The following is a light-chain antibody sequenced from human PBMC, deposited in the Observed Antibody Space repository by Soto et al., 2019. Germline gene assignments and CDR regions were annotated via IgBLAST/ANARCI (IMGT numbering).Light chain of an antibody. CDR3: SSHTSVSTRV. Sequence: QSVLTQPASVSGSPGQSIAISCTGTSGDVGGYDYVSWYQQHPDKAPKLMIYEVTKRPSWVSNRFSGSKSGNTASLTISGLQPEDEADYYCSSHTSVSTRVFGSGTMVTVL. CDR1: SGDVGGYDY. J-gene: IGLJ1*01. CDR2: EVT. V-gene: IGLV2-14*01.